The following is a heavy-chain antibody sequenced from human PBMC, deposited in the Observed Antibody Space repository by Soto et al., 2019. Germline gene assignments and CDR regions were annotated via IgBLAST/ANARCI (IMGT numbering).Heavy chain of an antibody. J-gene: IGHJ3*02. CDR2: INHSGST. CDR1: GGSFSGYY. Sequence: SETLSLTCAVYGGSFSGYYWSWIRRPPGKGLEWIGEINHSGSTNYNPSLKSRVTISVDTSKDQFSLKLSSVTAADTAVYYCARRGGQYDYIWGSYRFFRDAFDIWGQGTMVTVSS. CDR3: ARRGGQYDYIWGSYRFFRDAFDI. V-gene: IGHV4-34*01. D-gene: IGHD3-16*02.